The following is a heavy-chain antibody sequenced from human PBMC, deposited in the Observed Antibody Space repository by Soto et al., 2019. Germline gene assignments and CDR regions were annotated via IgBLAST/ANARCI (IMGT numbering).Heavy chain of an antibody. J-gene: IGHJ4*02. D-gene: IGHD4-17*01. CDR2: TSVYNGDS. V-gene: IGHV1-18*01. Sequence: QVQLVQSGPEVKKPGASVKVSCKTSGYTFYSYDITWVRQAPGQGLEWMGTTSVYNGDSNVAQNLQGRVTMTIDKSTATADMDLKNLTSDDTAVYYCARARATVTTERALGYWGQGTLVTVSS. CDR1: GYTFYSYD. CDR3: ARARATVTTERALGY.